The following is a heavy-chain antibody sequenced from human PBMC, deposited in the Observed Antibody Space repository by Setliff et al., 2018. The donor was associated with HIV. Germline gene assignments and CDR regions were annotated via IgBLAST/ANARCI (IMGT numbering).Heavy chain of an antibody. D-gene: IGHD3-9*01. Sequence: SETLSLTCAVYGGSLSGYYWTWIRQSPGRGLEWSGDINHSGRVNDNPSLKSRVTISADTSKNQFSLKLKSVTAADTAVYYCVRGQRGVVILTTYDALDVWAQGTLVTVSS. CDR3: VRGQRGVVILTTYDALDV. V-gene: IGHV4-34*01. CDR1: GGSLSGYY. J-gene: IGHJ3*01. CDR2: INHSGRV.